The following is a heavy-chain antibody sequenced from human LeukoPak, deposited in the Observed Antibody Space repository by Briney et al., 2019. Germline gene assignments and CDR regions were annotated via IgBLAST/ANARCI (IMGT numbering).Heavy chain of an antibody. V-gene: IGHV3-23*01. D-gene: IGHD3-10*01. CDR2: ISGSGDST. CDR1: GFTFSSYA. J-gene: IGHJ4*02. CDR3: AKDLMTLVRGAVTR. Sequence: GGSLRLSCAASGFTFSSYAMSRVRQAPGKGLEWVSAISGSGDSTSYADSVKGRFTISRDNSKNTLYLQMYSLRAEDTAIYYCAKDLMTLVRGAVTRWGQGTLVTVSS.